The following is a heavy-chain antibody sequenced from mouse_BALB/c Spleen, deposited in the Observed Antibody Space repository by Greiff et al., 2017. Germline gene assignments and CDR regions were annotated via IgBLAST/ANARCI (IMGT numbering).Heavy chain of an antibody. V-gene: IGHV5-6*01. Sequence: EVQLVESGGDLVKPGGSLKLSCAASGFTFSSYGMSWVRQTPDKRLEWVATISSGGSYTYYPDSVKGRFIISRDNAKNTLYLQMSSLKSEDTAMYYCANPSYDYDGFAYWGQGTLVTVSA. D-gene: IGHD2-4*01. CDR3: ANPSYDYDGFAY. CDR1: GFTFSSYG. CDR2: ISSGGSYT. J-gene: IGHJ3*01.